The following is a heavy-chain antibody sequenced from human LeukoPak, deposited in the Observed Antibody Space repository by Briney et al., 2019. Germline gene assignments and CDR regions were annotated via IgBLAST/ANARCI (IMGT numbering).Heavy chain of an antibody. Sequence: GGSRKLSFAAPGFPLSTNPWTGFAQAPGKGREWVANIKQDGSEKYYVDSVKGRFTISRDNAKNSLYLQMNSLRAEDTAVYYCARDPWVGYDYWGQGTLVTVSS. CDR1: GFPLSTNP. V-gene: IGHV3-7*01. CDR2: IKQDGSEK. CDR3: ARDPWVGYDY. D-gene: IGHD2-15*01. J-gene: IGHJ4*02.